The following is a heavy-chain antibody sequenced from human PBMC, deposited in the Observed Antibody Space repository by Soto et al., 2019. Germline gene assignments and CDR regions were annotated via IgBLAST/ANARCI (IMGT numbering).Heavy chain of an antibody. CDR3: AVHGITVVTLADY. CDR2: ISSSSSYI. D-gene: IGHD2-21*02. Sequence: PGGSLRLSCAASGFTFSSYSMNWVRQAPGKGLEWVSSISSSSSYIYYADSVKGRFTISRDNAKNSLYLQMNSLRAGDTAVYYCAVHGITVVTLADYWGQGTLVTVSS. J-gene: IGHJ4*02. V-gene: IGHV3-21*01. CDR1: GFTFSSYS.